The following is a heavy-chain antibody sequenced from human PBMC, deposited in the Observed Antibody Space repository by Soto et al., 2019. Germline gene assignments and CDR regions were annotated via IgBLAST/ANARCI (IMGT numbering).Heavy chain of an antibody. J-gene: IGHJ4*02. Sequence: QITLKESGPTLVKPTQTLTLTCTFSGFSLSTSGVGVGWIRQPPGKALEWLAVIYWDDDNRDSASLKSRLTITKDTSKNQVVLTMTTMDPVDTATYYCAHHPYYGLGSYSFDYWGQGILVTVSS. V-gene: IGHV2-5*02. CDR3: AHHPYYGLGSYSFDY. CDR2: IYWDDDN. CDR1: GFSLSTSGVG. D-gene: IGHD3-10*01.